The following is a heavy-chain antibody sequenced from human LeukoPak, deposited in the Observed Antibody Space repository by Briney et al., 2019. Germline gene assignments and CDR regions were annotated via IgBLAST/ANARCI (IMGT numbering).Heavy chain of an antibody. D-gene: IGHD3-16*01. CDR3: ARTPWGNRGIYYMDV. V-gene: IGHV4-30-4*08. CDR1: GGSISSGDYY. J-gene: IGHJ6*03. Sequence: SETLSLTCTVSGGSISSGDYYWSWIHQPPGKGLEWIGYIYYSGSTYYNPSLKSRVTISVDTSKNQFSLKLSSVTAADTAVYYCARTPWGNRGIYYMDVWGKGTTVTVSS. CDR2: IYYSGST.